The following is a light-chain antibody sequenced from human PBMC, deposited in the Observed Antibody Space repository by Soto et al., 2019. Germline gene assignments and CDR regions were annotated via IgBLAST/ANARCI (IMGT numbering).Light chain of an antibody. CDR2: VAS. V-gene: IGKV1-5*03. J-gene: IGKJ1*01. CDR3: QQYNGYWT. CDR1: QSISGS. Sequence: DIQMTQSPSTLSASVGDRVTITCRASQSISGSLAWYQQKPGKAPNLLIYVASNLKSGVPTRFSGSGSGTEYTLTISSLQPDASASYYCQQYNGYWTFGQGTRVEIK.